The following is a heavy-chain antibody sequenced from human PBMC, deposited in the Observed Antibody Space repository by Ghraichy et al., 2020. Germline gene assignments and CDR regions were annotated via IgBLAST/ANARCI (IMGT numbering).Heavy chain of an antibody. Sequence: SGPTLVKPTQTLTLTCSFSGFSLSPTAVGVAWIRQPPGKALEWLALIYWDDAKRYNPSLKSRLTITKDTSKNQVVLTMTNMDPVDTATYFCAHRQRDEISNFYSYYFDSWGQGTLVTVAS. V-gene: IGHV2-5*02. J-gene: IGHJ4*02. CDR1: GFSLSPTAVG. CDR2: IYWDDAK. D-gene: IGHD2-21*01. CDR3: AHRQRDEISNFYSYYFDS.